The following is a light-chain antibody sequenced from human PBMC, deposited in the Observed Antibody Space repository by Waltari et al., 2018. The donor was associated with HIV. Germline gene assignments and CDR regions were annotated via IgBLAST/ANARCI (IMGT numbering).Light chain of an antibody. J-gene: IGLJ3*02. Sequence: QLVLTQSPSASASLGASVKLTCTLSSGHSTYAIAWHQQQPEKGPRYLMKVNSDGSHSKGDGIPDRFSGSSSGYERYLIISSIQSEDEADYYCQTWGTGIRVFGGGTKLTVL. CDR2: VNSDGSH. CDR3: QTWGTGIRV. V-gene: IGLV4-69*01. CDR1: SGHSTYA.